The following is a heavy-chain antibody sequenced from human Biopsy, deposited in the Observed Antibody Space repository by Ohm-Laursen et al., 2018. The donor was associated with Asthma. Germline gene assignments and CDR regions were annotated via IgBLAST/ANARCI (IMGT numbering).Heavy chain of an antibody. CDR1: GGTFSGYA. CDR3: ARDPHNSYLASLRTKFNYYYYGMDV. D-gene: IGHD1-7*01. V-gene: IGHV1-69*13. Sequence: GASVKVSCKASGGTFSGYAISWVRQAPGQGLEWMGGIIPIFGTANYAQKFQGRVTITADESTSTAYMELSSLRSEDTAVYYCARDPHNSYLASLRTKFNYYYYGMDVWGQGTTVTVSS. J-gene: IGHJ6*02. CDR2: IIPIFGTA.